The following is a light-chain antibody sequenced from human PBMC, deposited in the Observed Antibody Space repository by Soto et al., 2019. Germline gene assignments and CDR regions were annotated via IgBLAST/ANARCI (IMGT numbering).Light chain of an antibody. CDR3: QSYESSLSGYV. V-gene: IGLV1-40*01. J-gene: IGLJ1*01. CDR1: SXNIGAGYD. Sequence: QSVLTQPPSVSGAPGQRVTISCTGSSXNIGAGYDVHWYQQLPGTAPKLLIYGNSNRPSGVPDRFSGSKSGTSASLAITGLQAEDEADYYCQSYESSLSGYVFGTGTKGTVL. CDR2: GNS.